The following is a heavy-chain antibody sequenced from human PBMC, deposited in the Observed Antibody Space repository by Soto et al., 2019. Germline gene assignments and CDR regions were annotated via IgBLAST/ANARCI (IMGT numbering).Heavy chain of an antibody. Sequence: ASVKVSCKASGGTFSSYAISWVRQAPGQGLEWMGGIIPIFGTANYAQKFQGRVTITADESTSTAYMELSSLRSEDTAVYYCARERIGCSSTSCSYYYGMDVWGQGTTVTVSS. V-gene: IGHV1-69*13. CDR1: GGTFSSYA. CDR2: IIPIFGTA. D-gene: IGHD2-2*01. J-gene: IGHJ6*02. CDR3: ARERIGCSSTSCSYYYGMDV.